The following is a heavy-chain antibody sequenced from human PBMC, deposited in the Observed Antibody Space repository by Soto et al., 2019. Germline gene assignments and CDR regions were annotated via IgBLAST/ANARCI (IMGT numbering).Heavy chain of an antibody. D-gene: IGHD3-22*01. Sequence: AGESLKISCKGSGYSFTNYWIGWVRQMPGKGLEWMGIIYPGDSDTRYSPSFQGQVTISADKSISTAYLQWSSLKASGTAMYYCARQISDSRRYYYGMDVWGQGTTVTVSS. J-gene: IGHJ6*02. CDR1: GYSFTNYW. CDR3: ARQISDSRRYYYGMDV. CDR2: IYPGDSDT. V-gene: IGHV5-51*01.